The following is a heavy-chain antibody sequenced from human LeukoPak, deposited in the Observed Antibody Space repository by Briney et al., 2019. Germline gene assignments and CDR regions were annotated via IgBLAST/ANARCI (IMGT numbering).Heavy chain of an antibody. J-gene: IGHJ4*02. Sequence: ASVKVSCKASYYTFSDYYIHWVRQAPGHGLEWMGWINPKSGDTLYAQNFRGRVTMTRDASISAAYMDLRRLTSDDTAVYYCATTDWKEKKFDFWGQGTLVTVSS. CDR3: ATTDWKEKKFDF. D-gene: IGHD1-1*01. V-gene: IGHV1-2*02. CDR2: INPKSGDT. CDR1: YYTFSDYY.